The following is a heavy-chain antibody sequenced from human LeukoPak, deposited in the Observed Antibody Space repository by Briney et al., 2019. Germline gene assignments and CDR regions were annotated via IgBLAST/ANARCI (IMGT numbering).Heavy chain of an antibody. V-gene: IGHV4-38-2*01. J-gene: IGHJ4*02. CDR1: GYSISSGYY. CDR3: ARQERSYFDY. CDR2: IYHSGST. Sequence: ASETLSLTCAVSGYSISSGYYWGWIRQPPGKGLEWIGSIYHSGSTYYNPSLKSRVTISVDTSKNQFSLKLSSVTAADTAVYCCARQERSYFDYWGQGTLVTVSS.